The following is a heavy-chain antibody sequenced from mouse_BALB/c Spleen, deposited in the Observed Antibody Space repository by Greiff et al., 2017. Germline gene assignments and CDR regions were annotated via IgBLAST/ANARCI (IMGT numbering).Heavy chain of an antibody. V-gene: IGHV5-6-3*01. Sequence: EVKVVESGGGLVQPGGSLKLSCAASGFTFSSYGMSWVRQTPDKRLELVATINSNGGSTYYPDSVKGRFTISRDNAKNTLYLQMSSLKSEDTAMYYCARDGIDYWGQGTTLTVSS. CDR1: GFTFSSYG. CDR3: ARDGIDY. J-gene: IGHJ2*01. CDR2: INSNGGST.